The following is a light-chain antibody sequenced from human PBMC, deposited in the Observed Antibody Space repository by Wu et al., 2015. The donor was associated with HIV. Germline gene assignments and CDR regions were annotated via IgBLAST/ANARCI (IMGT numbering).Light chain of an antibody. V-gene: IGKV3-20*01. CDR1: QSLNNNY. J-gene: IGKJ3*01. CDR3: QLYGSSPLFS. Sequence: EVVLTQSPGTLSLSPGERATLSCRASQSLNNNYLAWYQHKPGQAPRLLIYAASARATGIPDRFSGSGSGTHLTLTISRLDPEDFAVYYCQLYGSSPLFSFGPGTKVDIK. CDR2: AAS.